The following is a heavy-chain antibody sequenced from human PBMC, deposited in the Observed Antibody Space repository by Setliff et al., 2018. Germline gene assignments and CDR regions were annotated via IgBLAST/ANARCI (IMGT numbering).Heavy chain of an antibody. J-gene: IGHJ4*02. CDR1: GYTFSDYG. V-gene: IGHV1-18*01. Sequence: AASVKVSCKASGYTFSDYGISWVRLAPGQGLEWMGWISPYTGNTFYAPQFQGRVIMTTDTSTNTAYMDLRSLRSDDTAVYYCERLVRYCTTTSCQRTSGDDFWGQGTLVTVSS. CDR3: ERLVRYCTTTSCQRTSGDDF. D-gene: IGHD2-2*01. CDR2: ISPYTGNT.